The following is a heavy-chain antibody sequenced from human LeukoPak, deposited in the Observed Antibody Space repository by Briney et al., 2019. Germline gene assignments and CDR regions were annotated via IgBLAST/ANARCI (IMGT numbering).Heavy chain of an antibody. CDR1: AFTLSHYS. Sequence: PGGSLRLACAAAAFTLSHYSMNWVRLTAAKGLDSDSSIDSSACYIYYADSVKGRFTVSRDDAKNSLYLQLNSLRAEDAAVYYCARVVCIVGSCPDYVDHWGQGTLVTVSS. CDR3: ARVVCIVGSCPDYVDH. CDR2: IDSSACYI. V-gene: IGHV3-21*01. J-gene: IGHJ4*02. D-gene: IGHD2-15*01.